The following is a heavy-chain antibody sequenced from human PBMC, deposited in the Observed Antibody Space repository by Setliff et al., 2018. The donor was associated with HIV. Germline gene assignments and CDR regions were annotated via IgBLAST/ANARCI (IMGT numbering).Heavy chain of an antibody. CDR3: ARVDDDYVWARTYFDY. CDR1: GFTFSTYW. CDR2: INSDGSVT. D-gene: IGHD3-16*01. Sequence: PGGSLRLSCAASGFTFSTYWMHWVRQSPGKGLVWVSRINSDGSVTNYADSVKGRFTISRDNAKNTLYLQMSSLRADDTAVYYCARVDDDYVWARTYFDYWGQGSLVTVS. V-gene: IGHV3-74*01. J-gene: IGHJ4*02.